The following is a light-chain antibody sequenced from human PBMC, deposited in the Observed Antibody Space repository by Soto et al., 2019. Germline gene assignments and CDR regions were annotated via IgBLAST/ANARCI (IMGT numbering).Light chain of an antibody. V-gene: IGLV1-44*01. CDR2: SNN. CDR1: SSNIGSNT. CDR3: AAWDHSLNGSYV. Sequence: QSVLTQPPSASGTPGQRVTISCSGSSSNIGSNTVNWYQQLPGTAHNHLIYSNNNRPSGVPVRVSVSKSGTSASLAISWLEFEDEADYYCAAWDHSLNGSYVFGTGTKLTVL. J-gene: IGLJ1*01.